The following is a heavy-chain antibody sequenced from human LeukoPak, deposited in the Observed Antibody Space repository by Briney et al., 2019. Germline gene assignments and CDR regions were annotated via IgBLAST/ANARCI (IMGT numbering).Heavy chain of an antibody. CDR3: AKWKYSNSGIDDY. D-gene: IGHD6-6*01. CDR1: GFTFSSYW. J-gene: IGHJ4*02. V-gene: IGHV3-74*01. CDR2: IDSDGSTT. Sequence: GGSLRLSCAASGFTFSSYWMHWVRQAPGKGLVWVSRIDSDGSTTSYADSVKGRFTISRDNAKNTLYLQMNSLRAEDTAVYYCAKWKYSNSGIDDYWGQGTLVTASS.